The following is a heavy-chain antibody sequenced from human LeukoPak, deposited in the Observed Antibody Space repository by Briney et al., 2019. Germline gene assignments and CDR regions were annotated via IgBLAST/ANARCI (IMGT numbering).Heavy chain of an antibody. J-gene: IGHJ6*03. Sequence: PGGSLRLSCAASGFTFSSYAMSWVRQAPGKGLEWVSAISGSGGSTYYADSVKGRFTISRDNAKNSLYLHMSSLRAEDTAVYYCARAYHYYHMDVWGKGTTVTVSS. V-gene: IGHV3-23*01. CDR2: ISGSGGST. CDR3: ARAYHYYHMDV. CDR1: GFTFSSYA.